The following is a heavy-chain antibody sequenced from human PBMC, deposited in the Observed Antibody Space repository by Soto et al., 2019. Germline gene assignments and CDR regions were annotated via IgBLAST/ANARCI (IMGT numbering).Heavy chain of an antibody. CDR2: ISNDGNRQ. V-gene: IGHV3-30*03. CDR3: ARDIYSYGSVGTPDI. D-gene: IGHD5-18*01. Sequence: GGSMRLSCAASGFTFSSYGMHWVRQAPGKGLEWVAAISNDGNRQLYADSVKDRFTISRDNSRNTLDLQMNNLRTEDTGVYFCARDIYSYGSVGTPDIWGQGTMVTVSS. J-gene: IGHJ3*02. CDR1: GFTFSSYG.